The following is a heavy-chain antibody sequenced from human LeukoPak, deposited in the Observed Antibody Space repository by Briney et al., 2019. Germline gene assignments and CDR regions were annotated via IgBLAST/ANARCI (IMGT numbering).Heavy chain of an antibody. Sequence: GASVKVSCKASGYSFTDYYLHWVRQAPGQGLEWMGRINPSSDYTDYAQKSQGRVTMTRDTSISTAYMELSRLRSDDTAVYYCARDLGYYFDYWGQGTLVTVSS. V-gene: IGHV1-2*02. D-gene: IGHD5-12*01. CDR3: ARDLGYYFDY. J-gene: IGHJ4*02. CDR1: GYSFTDYY. CDR2: INPSSDYT.